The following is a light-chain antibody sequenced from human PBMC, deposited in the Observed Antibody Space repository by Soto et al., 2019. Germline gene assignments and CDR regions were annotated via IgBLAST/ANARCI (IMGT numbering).Light chain of an antibody. CDR1: SSDVGGYSY. CDR3: CSHTSSSTWL. V-gene: IGLV2-14*01. J-gene: IGLJ3*02. Sequence: QSALTQPASVSGSPGQSITISCTGSSSDVGGYSYVSRYQQHPGKAPKLMIYEVSNRPSGVSNRFSGSKSGNTASLTISGLQTEDEADYYCCSHTSSSTWLFGGGTKLTVL. CDR2: EVS.